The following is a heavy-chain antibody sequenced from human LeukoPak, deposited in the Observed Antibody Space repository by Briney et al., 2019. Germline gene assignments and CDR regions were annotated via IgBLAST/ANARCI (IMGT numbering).Heavy chain of an antibody. V-gene: IGHV1-24*01. CDR3: ATTPLTPHYYYYMDV. CDR1: GYTFTELA. CDR2: FDPEDGGA. J-gene: IGHJ6*03. Sequence: ASVKVSCKVSGYTFTELAMHWVRQAPGKGLEWMGGFDPEDGGAIYAQKFQGRVTMTADTATDTAYMELSSLRSEATAVYYCATTPLTPHYYYYMDVWGKGTTVTVSS. D-gene: IGHD4-23*01.